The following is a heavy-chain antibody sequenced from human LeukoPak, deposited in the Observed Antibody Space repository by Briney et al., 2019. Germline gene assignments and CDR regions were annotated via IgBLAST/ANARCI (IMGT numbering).Heavy chain of an antibody. CDR2: IYPGDSDT. D-gene: IGHD2-2*01. CDR3: ARLIRPYCSSTSCPNNWFDP. V-gene: IGHV5-51*01. Sequence: GESLKISCKGSGYSFTSYWIGWVRQMPGKGLEWMGIIYPGDSDTGYSPSFQGQVTISADKSISTAYLQWSSLKASDTAMYYCARLIRPYCSSTSCPNNWFDPWGQGTLVTVSS. CDR1: GYSFTSYW. J-gene: IGHJ5*02.